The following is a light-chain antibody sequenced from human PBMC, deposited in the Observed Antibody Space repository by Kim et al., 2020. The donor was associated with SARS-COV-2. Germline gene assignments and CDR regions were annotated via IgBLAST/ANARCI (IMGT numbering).Light chain of an antibody. CDR3: AAWDESLDGPM. J-gene: IGLJ3*02. V-gene: IGLV1-44*01. CDR2: SAN. Sequence: GRRVSITWPGGTSNIETQPVSWYQQHPRTAPNLLMYSANYRPSGVPDRFAGSKSGASASRAISGLQSEDGADYYCAAWDESLDGPMFGGGTKLTVL. CDR1: TSNIETQP.